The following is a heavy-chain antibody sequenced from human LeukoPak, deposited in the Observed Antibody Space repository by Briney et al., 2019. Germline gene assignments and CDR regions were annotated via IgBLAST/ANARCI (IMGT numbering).Heavy chain of an antibody. CDR1: GGTFSSYT. J-gene: IGHJ4*02. CDR2: IIPILGIA. D-gene: IGHD3-3*01. CDR3: ARASREWLSPYYFDY. Sequence: ASVKVSCKASGGTFSSYTISWVRQAPGQGLEWMGRIIPILGIANYAQKFQGRVTITADKSTCTAYMELSSLRSEDTAVYYCARASREWLSPYYFDYWGQGTLVTVSS. V-gene: IGHV1-69*02.